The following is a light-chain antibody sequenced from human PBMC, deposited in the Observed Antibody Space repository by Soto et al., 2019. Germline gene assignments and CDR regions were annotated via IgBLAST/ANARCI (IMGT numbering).Light chain of an antibody. CDR1: QSISNW. Sequence: DIQMTQSPSTLSASVGDRVTITCRASQSISNWLAWYQQKPGKAPKLLIYRASALERGVPSRFSGSGSGTEFTLTISGLQPDDFATYYCQQYNSYPITFGPGTKVDIK. V-gene: IGKV1-5*03. J-gene: IGKJ3*01. CDR2: RAS. CDR3: QQYNSYPIT.